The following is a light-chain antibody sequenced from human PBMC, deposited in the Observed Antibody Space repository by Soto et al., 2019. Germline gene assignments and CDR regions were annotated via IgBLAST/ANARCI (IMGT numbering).Light chain of an antibody. V-gene: IGKV4-1*01. J-gene: IGKJ2*01. CDR1: RRVLSSSNNKNY. CDR2: WAS. CDR3: QQYYSTPHT. Sequence: DIVMTQSPDSLAVSLGERATINCKSSRRVLSSSNNKNYLAWYQQKPGQPPKLLIYWASTRESGVPDRFSGSGSGTDFTLTISSLQAEDVAVYYCQQYYSTPHTFGQGTKLEIK.